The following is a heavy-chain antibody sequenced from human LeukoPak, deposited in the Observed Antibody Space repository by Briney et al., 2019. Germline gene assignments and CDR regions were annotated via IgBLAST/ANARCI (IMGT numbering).Heavy chain of an antibody. CDR2: INQDGGEK. V-gene: IGHV3-7*01. Sequence: GGSLRLSCAASGFTFSSCWMSWVRQVPGKGLEWVANINQDGGEKYYVDSVKGRFTISRDNAKNSLYLQMNSLRAGDTAVYYCARVESGGSSWYFGAFDIWGQGTMVTVSS. CDR3: ARVESGGSSWYFGAFDI. J-gene: IGHJ3*02. CDR1: GFTFSSCW. D-gene: IGHD6-13*01.